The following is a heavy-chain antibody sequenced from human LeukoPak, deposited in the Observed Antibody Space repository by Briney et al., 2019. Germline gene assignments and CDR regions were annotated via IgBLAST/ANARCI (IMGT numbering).Heavy chain of an antibody. J-gene: IGHJ5*02. Sequence: ASVKVSCKASGYTFTSYYMHWVRQAPGQGLEWMGIINPSGGSTSYAQKFQGRVTMTRDMSTSTVYMELSSLRSEDTAVYYCARKGSRGDYSSSWFDPWGQGTLVTVSS. V-gene: IGHV1-46*01. CDR1: GYTFTSYY. D-gene: IGHD4-17*01. CDR3: ARKGSRGDYSSSWFDP. CDR2: INPSGGST.